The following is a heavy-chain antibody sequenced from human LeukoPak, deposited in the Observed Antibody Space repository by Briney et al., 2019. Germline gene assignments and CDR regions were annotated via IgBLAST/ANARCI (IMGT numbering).Heavy chain of an antibody. CDR1: GYTFSSYW. J-gene: IGHJ4*02. D-gene: IGHD2-8*02. CDR3: ARSTGGTGPADY. CDR2: IYPGDSDT. Sequence: GESLKISCKVSGYTFSSYWIGWVRQMPGEGLEWMGIIYPGDSDTRYSPSFQGRVTISADTTISTAYLQWTSLKASDTAMYYCARSTGGTGPADYWGQGTLVTVSS. V-gene: IGHV5-51*01.